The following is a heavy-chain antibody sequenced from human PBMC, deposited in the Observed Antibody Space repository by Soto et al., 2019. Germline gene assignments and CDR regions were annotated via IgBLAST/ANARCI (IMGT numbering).Heavy chain of an antibody. CDR1: GGSFSGYY. Sequence: PSETLSLTCAVYGGSFSGYYWSWIRQPPGKGLEWIGEIDHSGSTNYNPSLKSRVTISVDTSKNQFSLKLSSVTAADTAVYYCARAPTGTYLSGYCFDYWGQGTLVTRLL. CDR2: IDHSGST. CDR3: ARAPTGTYLSGYCFDY. J-gene: IGHJ4*02. D-gene: IGHD1-1*01. V-gene: IGHV4-34*01.